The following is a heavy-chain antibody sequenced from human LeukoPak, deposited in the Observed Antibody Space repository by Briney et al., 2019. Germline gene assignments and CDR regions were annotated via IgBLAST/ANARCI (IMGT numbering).Heavy chain of an antibody. CDR3: ALSIQPDHLGY. V-gene: IGHV3-30*03. CDR2: ISYDGSNK. Sequence: GGSLRLSCAASGFTFSSYGMHWVRQAPGKGLEWVAVISYDGSNKYYADSVKGRFTISRDNAKNSLYLQMNSLRAEDTAVYYCALSIQPDHLGYWGQGTLVTVSS. CDR1: GFTFSSYG. J-gene: IGHJ4*02. D-gene: IGHD2-2*01.